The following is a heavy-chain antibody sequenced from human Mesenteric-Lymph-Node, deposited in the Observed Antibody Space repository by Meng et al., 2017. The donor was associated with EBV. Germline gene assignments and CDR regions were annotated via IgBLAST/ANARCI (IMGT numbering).Heavy chain of an antibody. CDR2: VSYSGTT. Sequence: QLQWQGSGPGLGKPSETLSLTCTVSGGFISRSGFYWGWIRQPPGKGLEWIGGVSYSGTTSYNPSLRSRVTISADTSKNQFSLRLTSLTAADTAIYYCAGRGFYTLFDYWGQGTLVTVSS. V-gene: IGHV4-39*07. CDR3: AGRGFYTLFDY. CDR1: GGFISRSGFY. D-gene: IGHD3-3*01. J-gene: IGHJ4*02.